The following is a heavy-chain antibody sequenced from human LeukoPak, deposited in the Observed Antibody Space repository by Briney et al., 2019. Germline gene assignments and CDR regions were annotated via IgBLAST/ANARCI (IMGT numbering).Heavy chain of an antibody. J-gene: IGHJ4*02. CDR1: GGSISSYY. CDR2: IYYIGST. D-gene: IGHD3-16*02. Sequence: AAETLSLTCTVSGGSISSYYWSWIRQPPGKGLEWIGYIYYIGSTNYNPSLRSRVTISVDTSKNQFSLKLSSVTAADTAVYYCARAAAVWGSYRYITGFDYWGQGTLVTVSS. CDR3: ARAAAVWGSYRYITGFDY. V-gene: IGHV4-59*01.